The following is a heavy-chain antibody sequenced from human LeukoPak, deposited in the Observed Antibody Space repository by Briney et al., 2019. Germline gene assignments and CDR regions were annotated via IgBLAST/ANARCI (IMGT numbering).Heavy chain of an antibody. J-gene: IGHJ4*02. CDR1: GYTFTGYY. Sequence: ASVKVSCKASGYTFTGYYMHWVRQAPGQGLEWMGWINPNSGGTNYAQKFQGRVTMTRDTSISTAYMEVSRLRSDDTAVYYCARERSTNTYYYDSSGYDYWGQGTLVTVSS. V-gene: IGHV1-2*02. CDR2: INPNSGGT. D-gene: IGHD3-22*01. CDR3: ARERSTNTYYYDSSGYDY.